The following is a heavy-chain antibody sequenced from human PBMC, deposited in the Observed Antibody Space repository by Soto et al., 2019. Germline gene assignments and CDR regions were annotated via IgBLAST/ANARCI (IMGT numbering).Heavy chain of an antibody. CDR1: GGTFSSYA. J-gene: IGHJ5*02. CDR2: IIPIFGTA. V-gene: IGHV1-69*13. D-gene: IGHD1-7*01. CDR3: ARADGWNYAPNWFDP. Sequence: ASVKVSCKASGGTFSSYAISWVRQAPGQGLEWMGGIIPIFGTANYAQKFQGRVTITADESTSTAYMELSSLRSEDTAVYYCARADGWNYAPNWFDPWGQGTLVTVSS.